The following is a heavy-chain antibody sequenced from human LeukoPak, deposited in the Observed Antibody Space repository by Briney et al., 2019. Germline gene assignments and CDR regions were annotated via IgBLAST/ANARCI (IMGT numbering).Heavy chain of an antibody. V-gene: IGHV4-30-4*01. CDR3: ARVEWLAFDY. Sequence: SETLSLTSTVSGGSISSGDYYWSWIRQPPGKGLEWIGYIYYSGSTYYNPSLKSRVTISVDTSKNQFSLKLSSVTAADTAVYYCARVEWLAFDYWGQGTLVTVSS. J-gene: IGHJ4*02. CDR1: GGSISSGDYY. D-gene: IGHD6-19*01. CDR2: IYYSGST.